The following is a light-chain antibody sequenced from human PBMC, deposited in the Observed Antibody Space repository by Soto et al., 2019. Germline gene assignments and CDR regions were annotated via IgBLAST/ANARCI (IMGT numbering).Light chain of an antibody. Sequence: EFVLTQSPGTLSLSPGERATLSCRSSQSLTNSFIAWYQQRPGQAPRLLIYDTSSRATGIPDRFSGSGSGTDFTLTIRRLEPEDLAVYYCQQYGSSPPITFGKGTRLEIK. J-gene: IGKJ5*01. CDR2: DTS. CDR1: QSLTNSF. V-gene: IGKV3-20*01. CDR3: QQYGSSPPIT.